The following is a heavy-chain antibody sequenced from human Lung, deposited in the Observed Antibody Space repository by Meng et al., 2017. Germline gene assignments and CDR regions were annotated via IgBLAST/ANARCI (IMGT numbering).Heavy chain of an antibody. Sequence: HVQLQQWGAGLVKPAETLSLTCAVYGASFSHYYWGCIRQSPGKGLEWIGEINHSGSTNYNPSLKSRVTLSVDTSKNQFSLGLTSVTAADTAVYYCARMAAGVAGERRFDYWGQGTLVTVSS. J-gene: IGHJ4*02. V-gene: IGHV4-34*01. D-gene: IGHD6-19*01. CDR1: GASFSHYY. CDR2: INHSGST. CDR3: ARMAAGVAGERRFDY.